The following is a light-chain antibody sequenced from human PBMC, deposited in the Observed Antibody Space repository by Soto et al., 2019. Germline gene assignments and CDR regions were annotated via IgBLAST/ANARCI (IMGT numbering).Light chain of an antibody. CDR3: SSYAGSNNYV. J-gene: IGLJ1*01. V-gene: IGLV2-8*01. CDR2: EVS. CDR1: SSDVGAYDS. Sequence: QSVLTQPRSVSGSRGQSVTISCTGTSSDVGAYDSVSWYQHHPGKAPKALIYEVSKRPSGVPDRFSGSKSGNTASLTVSGLQAEDEADYYCSSYAGSNNYVFGTGTKVTVL.